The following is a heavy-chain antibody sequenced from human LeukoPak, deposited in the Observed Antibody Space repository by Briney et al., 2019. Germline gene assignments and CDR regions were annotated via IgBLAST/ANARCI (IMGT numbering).Heavy chain of an antibody. CDR1: GGSISSYY. V-gene: IGHV4-59*01. D-gene: IGHD3-10*01. CDR2: IYYSGST. Sequence: SETLSLTCTVSGGSISSYYWSWIRQPPGKGLEGIGYIYYSGSTNYNPSLKSRVTISVDTSKNQFSLKLSSVTAADTAVYYCARAEKNYYGSGSRNWFDPWGQGTLVTVSS. CDR3: ARAEKNYYGSGSRNWFDP. J-gene: IGHJ5*02.